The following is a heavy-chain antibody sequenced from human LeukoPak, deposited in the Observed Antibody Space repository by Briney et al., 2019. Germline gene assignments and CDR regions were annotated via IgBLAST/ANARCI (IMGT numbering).Heavy chain of an antibody. D-gene: IGHD6-6*01. J-gene: IGHJ6*03. Sequence: ASVKVSCKASGYTFTSYDINWVRQATGQGLEWMGWMNPNSGNTGYAQKFQGRVTMTRNTSISTAYMELSSLRSEDTAVYYCARGRMAARGKYYYYMDVWGKGTTVTVSS. CDR3: ARGRMAARGKYYYYMDV. CDR1: GYTFTSYD. V-gene: IGHV1-8*01. CDR2: MNPNSGNT.